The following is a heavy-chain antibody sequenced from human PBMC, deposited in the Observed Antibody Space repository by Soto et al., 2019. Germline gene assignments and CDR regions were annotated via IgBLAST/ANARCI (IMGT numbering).Heavy chain of an antibody. J-gene: IGHJ5*02. CDR3: AKDRVRNWQQLALGVGRFDP. CDR2: IKSKTDGGTT. CDR1: GFTFSNAW. V-gene: IGHV3-15*07. D-gene: IGHD6-13*01. Sequence: PGGSLRLSCAASGFTFSNAWMNWVRQAPGKGLEWVGRIKSKTDGGTTDYAAPVKGRFTISRDDSKNTLYLQMNSLKTEDTAVYYCAKDRVRNWQQLALGVGRFDPWGQGTLVTVSS.